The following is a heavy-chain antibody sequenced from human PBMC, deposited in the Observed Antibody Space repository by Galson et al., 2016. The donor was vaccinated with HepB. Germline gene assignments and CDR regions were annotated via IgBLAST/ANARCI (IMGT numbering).Heavy chain of an antibody. V-gene: IGHV3-23*01. D-gene: IGHD1-14*01. CDR1: GFTFSSYA. Sequence: SLRLSCAATGFTFSSYAMTWVRQAPGKGLEWLSAISGNGAVIYYADSVKARFTISRDNSKNTVYLQMPSLRAEDTAVYYCANNHISGATWYWGQGTLVTVSS. CDR2: ISGNGAVI. CDR3: ANNHISGATWY. J-gene: IGHJ4*02.